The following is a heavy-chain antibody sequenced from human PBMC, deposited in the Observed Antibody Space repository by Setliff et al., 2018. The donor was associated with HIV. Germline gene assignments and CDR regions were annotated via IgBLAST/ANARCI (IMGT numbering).Heavy chain of an antibody. Sequence: GASVKVSCKASGYTFKTYGISWVRQAPGHGLEWMGWISPYNGHTNYAQNFQGRVTMTIDTSTSRAYMALKSLTSDDTAAYFCARLGSGWSDSYYYAMDVWGQGTTVTVSS. CDR3: ARLGSGWSDSYYYAMDV. V-gene: IGHV1-18*01. CDR2: ISPYNGHT. D-gene: IGHD6-19*01. CDR1: GYTFKTYG. J-gene: IGHJ6*02.